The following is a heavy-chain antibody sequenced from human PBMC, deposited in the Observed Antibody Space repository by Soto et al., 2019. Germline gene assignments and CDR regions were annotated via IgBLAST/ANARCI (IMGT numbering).Heavy chain of an antibody. CDR3: ARDKDRQQLCGNYYYGIDV. J-gene: IGHJ6*02. V-gene: IGHV1-69*12. CDR1: GGTFGNSA. CDR2: INPIFPTP. Sequence: QVQLVQSGAEVKKPGSSVTVSCKASGGTFGNSAISWVRQAPGQGLEWMGGINPIFPTPDYAQKFQGRVTITANESTSTAYMGLTSLRSEDTAVYYCARDKDRQQLCGNYYYGIDVWGQGTTVTVSS. D-gene: IGHD3-16*01.